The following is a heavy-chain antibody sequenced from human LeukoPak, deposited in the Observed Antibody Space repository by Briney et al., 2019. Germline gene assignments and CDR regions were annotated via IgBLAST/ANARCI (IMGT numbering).Heavy chain of an antibody. CDR1: GFTFSSYA. CDR2: ISGSGGST. V-gene: IGHV3-23*01. Sequence: PGGSLRLSCAASGFTFSSYAMSWVRQAPGKGLEGVSGISGSGGSTYYADSVKGRFTISRGTSKNTLYLQLSSLRAEDTALYYCAKALGELSFIVDYWGQGTLVTVSS. CDR3: AKALGELSFIVDY. J-gene: IGHJ4*02. D-gene: IGHD3-16*02.